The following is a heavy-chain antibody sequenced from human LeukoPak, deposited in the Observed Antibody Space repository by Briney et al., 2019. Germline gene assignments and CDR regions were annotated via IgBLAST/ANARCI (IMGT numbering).Heavy chain of an antibody. V-gene: IGHV3-23*01. J-gene: IGHJ6*02. CDR3: AKGSRVLRYFDWSPLKYYYYGMDV. CDR1: GFTFSSYA. CDR2: ISGSGGST. Sequence: GGSLRLSCAASGFTFSSYAMSWVRQAPGKGLEWVSAISGSGGSTYYADSVKGRFTISRDNSKNTLYLQMNSLRAEDTAVYYCAKGSRVLRYFDWSPLKYYYYGMDVWGQGTTVTVSS. D-gene: IGHD3-9*01.